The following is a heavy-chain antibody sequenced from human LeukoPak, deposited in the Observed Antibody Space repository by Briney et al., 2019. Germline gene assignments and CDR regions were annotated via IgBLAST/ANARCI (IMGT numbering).Heavy chain of an antibody. CDR2: ISYDGSNK. Sequence: GGSLRLSCAASGFTFSSDAMHWVRQAPGKGLEWVAVISYDGSNKYYADSVKGRFTISRDNSKNTLYLQMNSLRAEDTAVYYCARLYGDYVLTFDYWGQGTLVTVSS. D-gene: IGHD4-17*01. CDR3: ARLYGDYVLTFDY. J-gene: IGHJ4*02. CDR1: GFTFSSDA. V-gene: IGHV3-30-3*01.